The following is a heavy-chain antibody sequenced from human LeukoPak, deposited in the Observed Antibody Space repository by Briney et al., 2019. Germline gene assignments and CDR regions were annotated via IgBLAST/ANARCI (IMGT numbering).Heavy chain of an antibody. J-gene: IGHJ4*02. D-gene: IGHD3-22*01. CDR2: IRHDGSET. V-gene: IGHV3-7*01. CDR3: ARDETYDYESNGYLDF. Sequence: GGSLRLSCAASGFTFSSYAMSWVRQAPGKGLEWVANIRHDGSETYYVDSLRGRFTISRDNAKNLVYLQMSSLRAEDTAIYYCARDETYDYESNGYLDFWGQGTVVTVSS. CDR1: GFTFSSYA.